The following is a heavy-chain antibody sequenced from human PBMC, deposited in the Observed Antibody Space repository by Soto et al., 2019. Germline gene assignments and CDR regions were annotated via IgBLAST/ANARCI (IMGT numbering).Heavy chain of an antibody. CDR2: INSDGSST. CDR1: GFTFSSYW. CDR3: ARVMGDGYNPEQEDYYYYGMDV. Sequence: LRLSCAASGFTFSSYWMHWVRQAPGKGLVWVSRINSDGSSTSYADSVKGRFTISRDNAKNTLYLQMNSLRAEDTAVYYCARVMGDGYNPEQEDYYYYGMDVWGQGTTVTVSS. J-gene: IGHJ6*02. V-gene: IGHV3-74*01. D-gene: IGHD5-12*01.